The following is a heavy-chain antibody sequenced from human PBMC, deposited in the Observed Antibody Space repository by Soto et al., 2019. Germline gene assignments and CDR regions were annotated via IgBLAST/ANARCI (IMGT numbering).Heavy chain of an antibody. Sequence: NPGGSLRLSCAASGFTFSSYSMNWVRQAPGKGLEWVSSISSSSSYIYYADSVKGRFTISRDNAKNSLYLQMNSLRAEDTAVYYCARDGYKCSSTSCPFGDYYYYYGMDVWGQGTTVTVSS. D-gene: IGHD2-2*01. V-gene: IGHV3-21*01. CDR3: ARDGYKCSSTSCPFGDYYYYYGMDV. J-gene: IGHJ6*02. CDR1: GFTFSSYS. CDR2: ISSSSSYI.